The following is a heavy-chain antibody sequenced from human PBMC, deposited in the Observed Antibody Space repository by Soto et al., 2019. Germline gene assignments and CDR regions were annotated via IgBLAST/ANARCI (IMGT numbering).Heavy chain of an antibody. CDR1: GFTFGTYT. CDR2: ISGSDGTT. D-gene: IGHD3-3*01. Sequence: EVQLLESGGGLVQPGGSLRLSCAASGFTFGTYTMSWVCQAPGKGLEWVSSISGSDGTTYYADSVKGRFSISRDKSKNTLYLQMNSLRVEDTAIYYCAKLDFWNSYYGLDVW. J-gene: IGHJ6*01. CDR3: AKLDFWNSYYGLDV. V-gene: IGHV3-23*01.